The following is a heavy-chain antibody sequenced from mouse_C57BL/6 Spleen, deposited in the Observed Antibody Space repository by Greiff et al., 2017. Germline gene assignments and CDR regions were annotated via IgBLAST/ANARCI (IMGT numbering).Heavy chain of an antibody. V-gene: IGHV1-5*01. CDR1: GYTFTSYW. J-gene: IGHJ2*01. Sequence: SGTVLARPGASVKMSCKTSGYTFTSYWMHWVKQRPGQGLEWIGAIYPGNSDTSYNQKFKGKAKLTAVTSASTAYMELSSLTNEDSAVYYCTREVITTVVDFDHWGQGTTLTVSS. D-gene: IGHD1-1*01. CDR3: TREVITTVVDFDH. CDR2: IYPGNSDT.